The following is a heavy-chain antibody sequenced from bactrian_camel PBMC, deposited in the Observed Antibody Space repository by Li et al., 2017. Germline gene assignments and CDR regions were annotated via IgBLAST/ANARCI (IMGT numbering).Heavy chain of an antibody. CDR1: GFTFSDYL. J-gene: IGHJ4*01. D-gene: IGHD3*01. V-gene: IGHV3S6*01. CDR3: AAGVQLYTAGCQYDY. CDR2: IYPGGTNT. Sequence: HVQLVESGGGLVQTAGSLRLSCAGSGFTFSDYLMYWVRQTPEKEREGVAVIYPGGTNTSYADSVKSRFTISQDNAKNTLYLRMNNLKHEDASMYFCAAGVQLYTAGCQYDYWGQGTQVTVS.